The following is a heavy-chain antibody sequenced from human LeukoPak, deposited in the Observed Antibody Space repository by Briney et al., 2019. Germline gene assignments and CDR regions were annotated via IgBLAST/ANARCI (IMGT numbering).Heavy chain of an antibody. CDR1: GGSISSSSYY. CDR3: ARAGRYYYDSSGYSYYYYMDV. J-gene: IGHJ6*03. D-gene: IGHD3-22*01. CDR2: IYYSGNT. V-gene: IGHV4-39*07. Sequence: SETLSLTCTVSGGSISSSSYYWAWLRQPPGKGLEWIGSIYYSGNTYYKSSLKSRVTIAVDTSKNQFSLKLNSVTAADTAVYYCARAGRYYYDSSGYSYYYYMDVWGKGTTVTISS.